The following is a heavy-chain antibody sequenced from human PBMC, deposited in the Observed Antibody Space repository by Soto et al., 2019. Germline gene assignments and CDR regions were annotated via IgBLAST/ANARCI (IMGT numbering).Heavy chain of an antibody. CDR3: AKDRRAGGNYGFYSDF. V-gene: IGHV3-48*04. CDR2: ISSSGSTI. J-gene: IGHJ4*02. CDR1: GFTFSGHY. D-gene: IGHD1-7*01. Sequence: GGSLRLSCKASGFTFSGHYMNWVRQAPGKGLEWVSYISSSGSTIYYADSVKGRFTISRDNAKNSLYLQMTSLRADDTAVYYCAKDRRAGGNYGFYSDFWGQGALVTVSS.